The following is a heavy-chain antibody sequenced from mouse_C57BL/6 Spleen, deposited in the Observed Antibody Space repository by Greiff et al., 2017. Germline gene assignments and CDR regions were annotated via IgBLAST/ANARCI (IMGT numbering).Heavy chain of an antibody. Sequence: QVQLKESGAELVKPGASVKLSCKASGYTFTEYTIHWVKQRSGQGLEWIGWFYPGSGSIKYNEKFKDKATLTADKSSSTVYMELSRLTSEDSAVYFCARHEDGGYDVGWYFDVWGTGTTVTVSS. D-gene: IGHD2-2*01. V-gene: IGHV1-62-2*01. CDR1: GYTFTEYT. CDR2: FYPGSGSI. J-gene: IGHJ1*03. CDR3: ARHEDGGYDVGWYFDV.